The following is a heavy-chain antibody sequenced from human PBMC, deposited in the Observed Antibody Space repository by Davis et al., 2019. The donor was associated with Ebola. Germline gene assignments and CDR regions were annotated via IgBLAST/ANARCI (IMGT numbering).Heavy chain of an antibody. Sequence: PSETLSLTCAVYGGSFSPYYWSWLRQSPGRGLEWIAEINHRGSTNYNPSLQSRVTISVDTSRDQFSLNLTSMAAADTAVYYCARLLRQYNWFDPWGPGTLVTVSS. CDR3: ARLLRQYNWFDP. J-gene: IGHJ5*02. D-gene: IGHD1-26*01. CDR2: INHRGST. CDR1: GGSFSPYY. V-gene: IGHV4-34*01.